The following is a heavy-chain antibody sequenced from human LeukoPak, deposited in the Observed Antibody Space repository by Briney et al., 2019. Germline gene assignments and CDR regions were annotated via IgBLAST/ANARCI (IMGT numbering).Heavy chain of an antibody. J-gene: IGHJ4*02. V-gene: IGHV6-1*01. D-gene: IGHD6-25*01. CDR2: TYYRSQWGT. CDR1: GDSVSSKNVA. Sequence: SQTLSLTCAISGDSVSSKNVAWNWIRQSPSRGPEWLGKTYYRSQWGTDYAVSVNSRITINPDTSKNQFSLQLNSVTPGDTAVYYCARDPRISSACYFDYWGQGTLVTVSS. CDR3: ARDPRISSACYFDY.